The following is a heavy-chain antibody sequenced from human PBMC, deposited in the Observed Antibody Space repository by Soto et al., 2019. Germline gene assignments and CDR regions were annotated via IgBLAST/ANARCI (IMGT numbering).Heavy chain of an antibody. V-gene: IGHV3-23*01. CDR1: GFTFSSYA. D-gene: IGHD6-19*01. CDR3: AKIHSGSSEYAFDV. J-gene: IGHJ3*01. CDR2: ISGSGGVT. Sequence: EVQLLESGGGLVQPGGSQRLSCAASGFTFSSYAMSWVRQGPGKGLEWVTLISGSGGVTDYADSVKGRFTVSRDNSNNTMYLELNSLTAGDTAIYYCAKIHSGSSEYAFDVWGQGTVVTVSS.